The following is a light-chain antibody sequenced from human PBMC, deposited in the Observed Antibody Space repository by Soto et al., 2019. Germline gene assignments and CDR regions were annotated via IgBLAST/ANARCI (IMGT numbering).Light chain of an antibody. Sequence: IEVSHAGSACSASVAANDTITCRVSQGISSYLNWYRQKPGKVPHLLIYAASSVFEGVPSRFSGSGSGTNISLTISSLQPEDFATYFSKQAYRTPWTFGQGTRVEIK. V-gene: IGKV1-39*01. CDR1: QGISSY. CDR3: KQAYRTPWT. CDR2: AAS. J-gene: IGKJ1*01.